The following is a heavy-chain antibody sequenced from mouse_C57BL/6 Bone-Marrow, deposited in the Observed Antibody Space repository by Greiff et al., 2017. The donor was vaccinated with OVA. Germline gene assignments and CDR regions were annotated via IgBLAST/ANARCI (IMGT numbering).Heavy chain of an antibody. J-gene: IGHJ3*01. CDR3: AREGAYYSNYIGY. Sequence: QVQLQQPGAELVMPGASVKLSCKASGYTFTSYWMHWVKQRPGQGLEWIGEIDPSDSYTNYNQKFKGKSTLTVDQSSSTAYMQRSSLTSEDSAVYYGAREGAYYSNYIGYWGQGTRVTVSA. D-gene: IGHD2-5*01. V-gene: IGHV1-69*01. CDR2: IDPSDSYT. CDR1: GYTFTSYW.